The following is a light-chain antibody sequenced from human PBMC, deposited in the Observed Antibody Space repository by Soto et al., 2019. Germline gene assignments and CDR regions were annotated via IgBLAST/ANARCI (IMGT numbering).Light chain of an antibody. V-gene: IGKV3-11*01. J-gene: IGKJ2*01. CDR1: QSVSSY. CDR2: DAS. CDR3: QQRSTWPPYT. Sequence: EIVLTQSPATLSLSPGERATLSCRASQSVSSYLAWYQQKPGQAPRLLIYDASNRATGIPARFSGSGSGTDFTLTISSLEPEDFAVYYCQQRSTWPPYTFGQGPKLETK.